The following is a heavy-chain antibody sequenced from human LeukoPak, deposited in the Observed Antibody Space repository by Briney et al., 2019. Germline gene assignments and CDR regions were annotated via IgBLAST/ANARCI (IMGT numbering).Heavy chain of an antibody. CDR3: ARDRQKGGVDISFSDY. D-gene: IGHD3-3*01. Sequence: PGGSLRLSCAASGFTFSSYSMNWVRQAPGKGLEWVSSISSSSSYIYYADSVKGRFTISRDNAKNSLYLQMNSLRAEDTAVYYCARDRQKGGVDISFSDYWGQGTLVTVSS. CDR2: ISSSSSYI. CDR1: GFTFSSYS. V-gene: IGHV3-21*01. J-gene: IGHJ4*02.